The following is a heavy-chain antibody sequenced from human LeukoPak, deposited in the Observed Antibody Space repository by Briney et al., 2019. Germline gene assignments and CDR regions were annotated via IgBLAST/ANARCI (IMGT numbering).Heavy chain of an antibody. J-gene: IGHJ6*03. Sequence: DSVKGRFTISRDNSKNTLYLQMNTLRAEDTAVYYCAKDLVVGADADYYYYYMDVWGKGTTVTISS. CDR3: AKDLVVGADADYYYYYMDV. V-gene: IGHV3-30*02. D-gene: IGHD1-26*01.